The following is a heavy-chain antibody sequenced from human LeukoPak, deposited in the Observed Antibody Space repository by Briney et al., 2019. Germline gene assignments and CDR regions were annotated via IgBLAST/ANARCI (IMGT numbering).Heavy chain of an antibody. CDR2: ISGSGGST. Sequence: GGSLRLSCAASGYTFSSYAMSWVRQAPGKGLEWVSAISGSGGSTYYADSVKGRFTISRDNSKNTLYLQMNSLRAEDTAVYYCAKGAFTIFGVVIMDFDYWGQGTLVTVSS. V-gene: IGHV3-23*01. CDR1: GYTFSSYA. J-gene: IGHJ4*02. CDR3: AKGAFTIFGVVIMDFDY. D-gene: IGHD3-3*01.